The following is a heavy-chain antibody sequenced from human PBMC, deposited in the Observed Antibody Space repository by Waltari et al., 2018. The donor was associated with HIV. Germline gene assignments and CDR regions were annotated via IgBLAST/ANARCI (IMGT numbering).Heavy chain of an antibody. D-gene: IGHD2-21*02. V-gene: IGHV1-2*06. CDR3: ARAISTGRVTFDY. CDR2: ITPYSGAT. Sequence: QVQLVQSGAEVRKPGASMKVSCTASGYNFSGYYLHWVRQAPGHGLEWMGRITPYSGATNYAQKFRGRVTMTRDTSIRKAYVELSGLTSDDTAVYYCARAISTGRVTFDYWGQGTLVTVSS. CDR1: GYNFSGYY. J-gene: IGHJ4*02.